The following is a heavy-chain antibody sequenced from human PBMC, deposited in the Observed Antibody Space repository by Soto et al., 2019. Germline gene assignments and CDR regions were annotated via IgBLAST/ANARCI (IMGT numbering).Heavy chain of an antibody. V-gene: IGHV3-30*18. CDR3: AKDREKGRGGDYYYGMDV. D-gene: IGHD1-26*01. J-gene: IGHJ6*02. Sequence: QVQLVESGGGVVQPGRSLRLSCAASGFTFSSYGMHWVRQAPGKGLEWVAVISYDGSNKYYADSVKGRFTISRDNSKNTLYLQMNSLRAEDTAVYYCAKDREKGRGGDYYYGMDVWGQGTTVTVSS. CDR1: GFTFSSYG. CDR2: ISYDGSNK.